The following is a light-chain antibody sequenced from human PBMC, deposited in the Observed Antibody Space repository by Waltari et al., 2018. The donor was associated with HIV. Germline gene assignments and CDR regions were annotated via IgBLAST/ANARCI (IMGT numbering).Light chain of an antibody. V-gene: IGLV2-14*01. J-gene: IGLJ1*01. Sequence: QSALTQPASVSGSPGQSLTISCTGTSSDVGGYNYVSWYQQHPGKAPKLMIYEVSNRPSGVSNRFSGSKSGNTASLTISGFQAEDEADYYCSSYTSSSTFYVFGTGTKVTVL. CDR1: SSDVGGYNY. CDR2: EVS. CDR3: SSYTSSSTFYV.